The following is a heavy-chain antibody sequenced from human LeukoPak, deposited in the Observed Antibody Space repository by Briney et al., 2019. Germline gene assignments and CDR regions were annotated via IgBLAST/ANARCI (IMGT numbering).Heavy chain of an antibody. D-gene: IGHD1-26*01. CDR3: VRQMVGASFDY. Sequence: GGSLRLSCVASGFNFNSYEMTWVRQAPGKGLEWVSYISDSGNTIHYADSVKGLFTISRDNAENSVYLQMNSLRAEDTAIYYCVRQMVGASFDYWGQGTLVTVSS. CDR1: GFNFNSYE. J-gene: IGHJ4*02. V-gene: IGHV3-48*03. CDR2: ISDSGNTI.